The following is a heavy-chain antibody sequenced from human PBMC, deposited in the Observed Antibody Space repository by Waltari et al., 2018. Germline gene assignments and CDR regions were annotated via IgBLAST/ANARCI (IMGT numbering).Heavy chain of an antibody. D-gene: IGHD1-26*01. J-gene: IGHJ5*02. Sequence: QVQLQESGPGLVKPSETLSLTCTVSGGSISSYYWSWIRQPPGKGLEWIGYIYYSGSTNYHPSLKSRVTISVDTSKNQFSLKLSSVTAADTAVYYCARVAVGPAGENWFDPWGQGTLVTVSS. CDR3: ARVAVGPAGENWFDP. V-gene: IGHV4-59*01. CDR1: GGSISSYY. CDR2: IYYSGST.